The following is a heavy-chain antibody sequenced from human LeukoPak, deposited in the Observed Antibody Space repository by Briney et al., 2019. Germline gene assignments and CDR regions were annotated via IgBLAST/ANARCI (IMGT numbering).Heavy chain of an antibody. V-gene: IGHV1-69*13. J-gene: IGHJ4*02. CDR2: IIPIFGTA. CDR3: ARGTPGRDGYLPDY. Sequence: ASVTASSKATGSTFNNYANRWWRQAPGQGLEWMGGIIPIFGTANYAQKFQGRVTITADESTSTAYMELSSLRSEDTAVYYCARGTPGRDGYLPDYWGQGTLVTVSS. D-gene: IGHD5-24*01. CDR1: GSTFNNYA.